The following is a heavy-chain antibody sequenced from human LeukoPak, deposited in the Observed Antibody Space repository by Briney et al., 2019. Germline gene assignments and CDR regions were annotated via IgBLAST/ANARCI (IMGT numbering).Heavy chain of an antibody. V-gene: IGHV3-30-3*01. J-gene: IGHJ4*02. CDR2: ISYDGSNK. CDR1: GFTFSRCA. Sequence: TGGSLRLSCAASGFTFSRCAMYWVRQAPGKGLEWVAVISYDGSNKYYADSVKGRFTISRDNSKNTLYLQMNSLRAEDTAVYYCARGGYYDSSGTKTFDYWGQGTLVTVSS. D-gene: IGHD3-22*01. CDR3: ARGGYYDSSGTKTFDY.